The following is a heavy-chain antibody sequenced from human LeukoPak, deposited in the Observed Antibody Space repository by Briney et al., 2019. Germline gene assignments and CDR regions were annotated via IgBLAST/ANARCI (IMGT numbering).Heavy chain of an antibody. CDR2: IYYSGST. D-gene: IGHD2-2*01. J-gene: IGHJ4*02. CDR3: ARGYCRSSSCPSFDY. V-gene: IGHV4-30-4*08. CDR1: GGSISSGDYY. Sequence: SETLSLTCTVSGGSISSGDYYWSWIRQPPGKGLEWIGYIYYSGSTYYNPSLKSRVTISVDTSKNRFSLKLSSVTAADTAVYYCARGYCRSSSCPSFDYWGQGTLVTVSS.